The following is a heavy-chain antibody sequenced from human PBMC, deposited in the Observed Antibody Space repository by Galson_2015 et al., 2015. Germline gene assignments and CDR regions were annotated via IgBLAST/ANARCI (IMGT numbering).Heavy chain of an antibody. CDR1: GFTFSTYG. CDR3: AREGGSVVFGF. V-gene: IGHV3-30*03. J-gene: IGHJ4*02. D-gene: IGHD1-26*01. Sequence: SLRLSCAASGFTFSTYGMHWVRQAPGKGLERLALISCDGGNKYYADSVKGRFTISRDNAKNTLYLQMSSLRVEDTAVYYCAREGGSVVFGFWGQGTLVPV. CDR2: ISCDGGNK.